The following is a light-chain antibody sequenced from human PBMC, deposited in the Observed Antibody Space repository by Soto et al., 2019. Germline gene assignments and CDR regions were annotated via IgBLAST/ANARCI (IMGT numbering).Light chain of an antibody. Sequence: EIVLTQSPGTLSLSPGEKATLSCRASQSVSSTYLAWYQQKPGQAPRLLIYGASSRATGIPDRFSGSGSGTDFTLTISSLEPEDVAVYYCQQYGGSPRYTFGQGTKLEIK. J-gene: IGKJ2*01. CDR3: QQYGGSPRYT. CDR1: QSVSSTY. CDR2: GAS. V-gene: IGKV3-20*01.